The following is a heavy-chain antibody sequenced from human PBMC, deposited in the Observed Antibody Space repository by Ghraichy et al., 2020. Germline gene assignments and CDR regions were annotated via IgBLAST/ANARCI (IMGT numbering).Heavy chain of an antibody. Sequence: ASVKVSCKASGYTFTSYGISWVRQAPGQGLEWMGWISAYNGNTNYAQNLQGRVTMTTDTSTNTAYMELRSLRSDDTAVYYCARDADYYASSGYFYRAFDIWGQGTMVTVSS. CDR2: ISAYNGNT. CDR3: ARDADYYASSGYFYRAFDI. CDR1: GYTFTSYG. V-gene: IGHV1-18*04. J-gene: IGHJ3*02. D-gene: IGHD3-22*01.